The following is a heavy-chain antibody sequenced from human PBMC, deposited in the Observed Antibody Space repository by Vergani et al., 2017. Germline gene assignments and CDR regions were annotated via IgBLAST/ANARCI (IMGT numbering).Heavy chain of an antibody. D-gene: IGHD5-24*01. J-gene: IGHJ4*02. CDR3: ASTSRDGYNDWFAY. CDR1: GGTFSSCT. CDR2: IIPILGIA. V-gene: IGHV1-69*02. Sequence: QVQLVQSGAEVKKPGSSVKVSCKASGGTFSSCTISWVRQAPGQGLEWMGRIIPILGIANYAQKFQGRVTITADKSTSTAYMELSRLRSEDTAVYYCASTSRDGYNDWFAYWGQGSLVTVSS.